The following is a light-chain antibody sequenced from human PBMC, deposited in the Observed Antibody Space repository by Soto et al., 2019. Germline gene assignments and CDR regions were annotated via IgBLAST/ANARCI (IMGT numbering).Light chain of an antibody. Sequence: QSALTQPPSASGSPGQSVTISCTGTSSDVGAYNYVSWYQHHPGKAPKLLIFGATKRPSGFPDRFSGSKSGNTASLTVSGLQAEEEAAYYCCSYAVVNKLSVFGSGTKLTVL. CDR2: GAT. CDR3: CSYAVVNKLSV. CDR1: SSDVGAYNY. V-gene: IGLV2-8*01. J-gene: IGLJ1*01.